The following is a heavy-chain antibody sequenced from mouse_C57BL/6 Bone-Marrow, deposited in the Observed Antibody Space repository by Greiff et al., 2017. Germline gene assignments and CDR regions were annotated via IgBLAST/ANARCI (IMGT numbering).Heavy chain of an antibody. CDR2: IDPSDSYT. CDR3: ARDYSNLYYFDY. D-gene: IGHD2-5*01. Sequence: QVQLQQSGAELVMPGASVKLSCKASGYTFTSYWMHWVKQRPGQGLEWIGEIDPSDSYTNYNQKFKGKSTLTVDKSSSTAYMQLSSLTSEDSAVYYCARDYSNLYYFDYWGQGTTLTVSS. CDR1: GYTFTSYW. V-gene: IGHV1-69*01. J-gene: IGHJ2*01.